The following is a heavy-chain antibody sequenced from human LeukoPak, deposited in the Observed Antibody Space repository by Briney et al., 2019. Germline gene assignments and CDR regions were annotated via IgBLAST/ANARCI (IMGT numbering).Heavy chain of an antibody. V-gene: IGHV3-30*02. D-gene: IGHD6-19*01. CDR3: AKDRIAVAGTGGFDY. J-gene: IGHJ4*02. CDR1: GFTFSSYG. CDR2: IRYDGSNK. Sequence: GGSLRLSCAASGFTFSSYGMHWVRQAPGKGLEWVAFIRYDGSNKYYADSVKGRLTISRDNSKNTLYLQMNSLRAEDTAVYYCAKDRIAVAGTGGFDYWGQGTLVTVSS.